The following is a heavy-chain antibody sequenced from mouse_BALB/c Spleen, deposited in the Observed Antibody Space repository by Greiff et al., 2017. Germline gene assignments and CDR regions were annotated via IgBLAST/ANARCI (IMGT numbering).Heavy chain of an antibody. J-gene: IGHJ3*01. Sequence: EVKLVESGGGLVKPGGSLKLSCAASGFAFSSYDMSWVRQTPEKRLEWVAYISSGGGSTYYPDTVKGRFTISRDNAKNTLYLQMSSLKSEDTAMYYCARAYGYGFAYWGQGTLVTVSA. CDR2: ISSGGGST. V-gene: IGHV5-12-1*01. D-gene: IGHD1-2*01. CDR3: ARAYGYGFAY. CDR1: GFAFSSYD.